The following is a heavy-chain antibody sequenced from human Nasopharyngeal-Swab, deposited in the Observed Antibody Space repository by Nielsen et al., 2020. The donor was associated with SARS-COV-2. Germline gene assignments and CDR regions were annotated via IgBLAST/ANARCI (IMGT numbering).Heavy chain of an antibody. J-gene: IGHJ4*02. CDR1: GFTFSNAW. CDR2: IKSKTGGGAV. V-gene: IGHV3-15*01. CDR3: TGNYLGY. D-gene: IGHD3-10*01. Sequence: GGSLRLSCAASGFTFSNAWLSWVRQVPGKGLEWVGRIKSKTGGGAVDYVAPVKGRFTISRDDSKNTVYLQMNSLKIEDTGVYYCTGNYLGYWGQGTLVTVSS.